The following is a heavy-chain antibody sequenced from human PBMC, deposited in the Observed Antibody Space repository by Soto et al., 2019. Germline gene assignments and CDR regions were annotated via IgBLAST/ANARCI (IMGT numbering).Heavy chain of an antibody. D-gene: IGHD5-18*01. CDR1: GYTFTSYY. J-gene: IGHJ4*02. CDR2: INPSGGST. CDR3: ARGGGYTYGSLDY. Sequence: QVQLVQSGAEVKKPGASVKVSCKASGYTFTSYYMHWVRQAPGQGLEWMGIINPSGGSTTYAQKFPGRVTMTRDTSTSTVYVELSSLRSDDTAVYYCARGGGYTYGSLDYRGQGTLVTVSS. V-gene: IGHV1-46*01.